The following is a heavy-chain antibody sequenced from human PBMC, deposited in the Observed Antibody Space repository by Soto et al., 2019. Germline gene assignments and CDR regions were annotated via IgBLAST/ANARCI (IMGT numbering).Heavy chain of an antibody. Sequence: SETLSLTCTVSGGSISSYYWSWIRQPPGKGLEWIGYIYYSGSTNYNPSLKSRVTISVDTSKNQFSLKLSSVTAADTAVYYCARDTIAAAGTWWFDPWDQRALVTVSS. V-gene: IGHV4-59*01. D-gene: IGHD6-13*01. CDR3: ARDTIAAAGTWWFDP. CDR2: IYYSGST. J-gene: IGHJ5*02. CDR1: GGSISSYY.